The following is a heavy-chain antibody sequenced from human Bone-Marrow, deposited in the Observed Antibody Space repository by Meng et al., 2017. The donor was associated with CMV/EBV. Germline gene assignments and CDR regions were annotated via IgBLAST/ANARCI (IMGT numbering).Heavy chain of an antibody. D-gene: IGHD5-18*01. CDR1: GGTFSSYA. V-gene: IGHV1-69*06. J-gene: IGHJ5*02. CDR3: ARVGSYGYGNWFDP. CDR2: IIPIFGTA. Sequence: ASGGTFSSYAISWVRQAPGQGLGWMGGIIPIFGTANYAQKFQGRVTITADKSTSTAYMELSSLRSEDTAVYYCARVGSYGYGNWFDPWGQGTLVTVSS.